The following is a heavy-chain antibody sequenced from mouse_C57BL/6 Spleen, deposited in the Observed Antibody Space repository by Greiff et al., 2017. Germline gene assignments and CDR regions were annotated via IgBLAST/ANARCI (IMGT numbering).Heavy chain of an antibody. CDR3: ATGSRGWFAY. V-gene: IGHV1-59*01. CDR1: GYTFTSYW. CDR2: IDPSDSYT. D-gene: IGHD1-1*01. Sequence: VQLQQPGAELVRPGTSVQLSCKASGYTFTSYWMHWVKQRPGQGLEWIGVIDPSDSYTNYNQKFKGKATLTVETSSSTAYMQLSSLTSEDSAVYYCATGSRGWFAYWGQGTLVTVSA. J-gene: IGHJ3*01.